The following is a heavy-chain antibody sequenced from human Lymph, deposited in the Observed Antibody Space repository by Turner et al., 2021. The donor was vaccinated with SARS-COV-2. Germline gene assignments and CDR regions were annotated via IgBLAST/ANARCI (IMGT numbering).Heavy chain of an antibody. CDR3: AGHPRFYSGCYSGAFDI. V-gene: IGHV4-39*01. CDR1: GASISSSTYY. J-gene: IGHJ3*02. CDR2: IYDSGST. Sequence: QLQLHESCPGLVKPSETLSLTRPVPGASISSSTYYWGWICQPPGKGLEWVGNIYDSGSTNYSPSLKSRDTISVDTSKNQFSLKMGYVTAADTAVYYCAGHPRFYSGCYSGAFDIWGQGTMVTVSS. D-gene: IGHD1-26*01.